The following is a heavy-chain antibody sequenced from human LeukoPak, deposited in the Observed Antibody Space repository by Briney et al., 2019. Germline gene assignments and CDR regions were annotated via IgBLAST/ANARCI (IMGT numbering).Heavy chain of an antibody. Sequence: QPGGSLRLSCAASGFTFGDYAMSWVRQAPGKGLEWVSALSASGGSTYYADSVKGRFTISRDNSKNTLYLQMNSLRAEDTAVYYCAKGGTRASGSYYKTDWGQGTLVTVSS. CDR1: GFTFGDYA. CDR2: LSASGGST. D-gene: IGHD3-10*01. V-gene: IGHV3-23*01. J-gene: IGHJ4*02. CDR3: AKGGTRASGSYYKTD.